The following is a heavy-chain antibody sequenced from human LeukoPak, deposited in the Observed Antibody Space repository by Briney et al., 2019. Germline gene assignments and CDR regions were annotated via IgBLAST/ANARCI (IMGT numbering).Heavy chain of an antibody. D-gene: IGHD4-17*01. CDR1: GYTFTSYD. CDR2: MNPNSGNT. Sequence: ASVKVSCKASGYTFTSYDINWVRQATGQGLEWMGWMNPNSGNTGYAQKFQGRVTMTRDTSISTAYMELSSLTSEDTAVYYCARTLMTTVTTYYYYMDVWGKGTTVTVSS. CDR3: ARTLMTTVTTYYYYMDV. V-gene: IGHV1-8*01. J-gene: IGHJ6*03.